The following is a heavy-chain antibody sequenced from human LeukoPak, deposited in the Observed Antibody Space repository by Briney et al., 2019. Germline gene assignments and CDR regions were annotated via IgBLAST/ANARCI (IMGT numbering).Heavy chain of an antibody. V-gene: IGHV3-48*03. Sequence: GGSLRLSCAASGFTFNSYEMNWVRQAPGKGLEWVSYISSSGSTIYYADSVKGRFTISRDNAKNSLYLQMNSLRVEDTAVYYCARPYCSGGSCYYYGMDVWGQGTTVTVSS. J-gene: IGHJ6*02. CDR2: ISSSGSTI. CDR1: GFTFNSYE. D-gene: IGHD2-15*01. CDR3: ARPYCSGGSCYYYGMDV.